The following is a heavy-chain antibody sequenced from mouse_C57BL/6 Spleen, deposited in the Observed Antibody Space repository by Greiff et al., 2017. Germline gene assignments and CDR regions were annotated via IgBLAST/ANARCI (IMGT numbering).Heavy chain of an antibody. D-gene: IGHD1-1*01. CDR2: FHPYNDDT. CDR1: GYTFTTYP. V-gene: IGHV1-47*01. J-gene: IGHJ3*01. CDR3: ARAYYYGRGFAY. Sequence: QVQLKESGAELVKPGASVKMSCKASGYTFTTYPIEWMKQNHGKSLEWIGNFHPYNDDTKYNEKFKGKATLTVEKSSSTVYLELSRLTSDDSAVYYCARAYYYGRGFAYWGQGTLVTVSA.